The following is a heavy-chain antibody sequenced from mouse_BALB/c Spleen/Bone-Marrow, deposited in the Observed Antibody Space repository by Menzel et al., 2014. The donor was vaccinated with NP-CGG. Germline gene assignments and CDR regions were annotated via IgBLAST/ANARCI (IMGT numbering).Heavy chain of an antibody. V-gene: IGHV1-69*02. CDR2: IYPSDSYA. D-gene: IGHD2-3*01. J-gene: IGHJ3*01. CDR3: TRTYDGRTWFAY. CDR1: GYTFTNYW. Sequence: QVQLKESGAELVRPGASVKLSCKASGYTFTNYWINWVKQRPGQGLEWIGNIYPSDSYANYNQKFKDKATLTVDKSSSTAYMQLGSPTSEDSAVYYCTRTYDGRTWFAYWGQGTLVTVSA.